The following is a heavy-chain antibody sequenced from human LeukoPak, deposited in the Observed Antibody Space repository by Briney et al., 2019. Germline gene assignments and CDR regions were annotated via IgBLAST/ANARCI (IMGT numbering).Heavy chain of an antibody. D-gene: IGHD5-12*01. Sequence: ASVKVSCKVSGYTLTELSMHWVRQAPGKGLEWMGGFDPEDGETIYAQKFQGRVTMTEDTSTDTAYMELSSLRSDDMAVYYCARDPTRGDLSVYWGQGSLVTVSS. CDR1: GYTLTELS. CDR2: FDPEDGET. V-gene: IGHV1-24*01. J-gene: IGHJ4*02. CDR3: ARDPTRGDLSVY.